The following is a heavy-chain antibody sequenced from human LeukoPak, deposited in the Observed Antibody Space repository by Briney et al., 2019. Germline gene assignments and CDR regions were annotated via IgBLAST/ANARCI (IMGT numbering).Heavy chain of an antibody. V-gene: IGHV1-69*13. CDR1: GGTFSSYA. D-gene: IGHD2-2*02. CDR3: ARGVVPAAIFDGFDP. Sequence: ASVKVSCKASGGTFSSYAISWVRQAPGQGLEWMGGIIPIFGTANYAQKFQGRVTITADESTSTAYMELSSLRSEDTAVYYCARGVVPAAIFDGFDPWGQVTLVTVSS. J-gene: IGHJ5*02. CDR2: IIPIFGTA.